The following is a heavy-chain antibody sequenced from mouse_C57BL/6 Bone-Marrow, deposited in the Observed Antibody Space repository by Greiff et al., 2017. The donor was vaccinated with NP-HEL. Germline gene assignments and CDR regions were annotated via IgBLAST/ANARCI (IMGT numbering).Heavy chain of an antibody. CDR3: TRAYYSNYS. Sequence: DVQLVESGEGLVKPGGSLKLSCAASGFTFSSYAMSWVRPTPEKRLEWVAYISSGGDYIYYADTVKGRFTISRDNARNTLYLQMSSLKSEDTAMYYCTRAYYSNYSWGQGTLVTVSA. CDR2: ISSGGDYI. V-gene: IGHV5-9-1*02. D-gene: IGHD2-5*01. CDR1: GFTFSSYA. J-gene: IGHJ3*01.